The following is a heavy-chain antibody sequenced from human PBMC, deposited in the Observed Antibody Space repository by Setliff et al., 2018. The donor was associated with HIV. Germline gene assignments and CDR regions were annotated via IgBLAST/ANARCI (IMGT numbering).Heavy chain of an antibody. Sequence: ASVKVSCKASGYTFSDYEIHWLRQAPGQGPEWLGWINTEHGGAYYAQNFQGRVSVTRDTSISTVYMELRSLKSDDTAIYYRATTEGGYTINSDSSGSRYFDHWGQGTLVTVSS. CDR3: ATTEGGYTINSDSSGSRYFDH. V-gene: IGHV1-2*02. J-gene: IGHJ4*02. CDR2: INTEHGGA. D-gene: IGHD3-22*01. CDR1: GYTFSDYE.